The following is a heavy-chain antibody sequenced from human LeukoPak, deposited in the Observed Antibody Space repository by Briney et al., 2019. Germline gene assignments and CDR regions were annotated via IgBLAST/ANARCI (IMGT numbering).Heavy chain of an antibody. D-gene: IGHD5-12*01. CDR3: AKMSMATGAFDI. V-gene: IGHV3-9*01. J-gene: IGHJ3*02. Sequence: SLRLSCAASGFTFDDYAMHWVRQAPGKGLEWVSGISWNSGSIGYADSVKGRFTISRDNAKNSLYLQMNSLRAEDTALYYCAKMSMATGAFDIWGQGTMVTVSS. CDR1: GFTFDDYA. CDR2: ISWNSGSI.